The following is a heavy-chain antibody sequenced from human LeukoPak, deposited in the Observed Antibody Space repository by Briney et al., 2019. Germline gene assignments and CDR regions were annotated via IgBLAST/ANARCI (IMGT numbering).Heavy chain of an antibody. CDR3: ARQTAMGSSGDY. CDR1: GSCITCYW. D-gene: IGHD5-18*01. Sequence: GASLLTCCTASGSCITCYWICLRRPTGGEVEGWMGIIDPSDSETRYTSSFQAQVPISVAKSLTTADLQSNSLKASDTAMYYCARQTAMGSSGDYWGQGTLVTVSS. J-gene: IGHJ4*02. V-gene: IGHV5-51*01. CDR2: IDPSDSET.